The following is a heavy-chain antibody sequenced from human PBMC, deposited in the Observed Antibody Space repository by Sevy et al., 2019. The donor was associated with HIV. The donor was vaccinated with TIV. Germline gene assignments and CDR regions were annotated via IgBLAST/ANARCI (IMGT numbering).Heavy chain of an antibody. CDR2: MRSKPFAGTT. V-gene: IGHV3-49*04. D-gene: IGHD5-18*01. Sequence: GGSLRLACTTSGFTLGDYAMKWVRQAPGKGLEWVGFMRSKPFAGTTEYAASVKGRFTISTDDSEASAHLQMNSLRTEDTGVYYCIRGRLLGYTAMVPDYWGQGTLVTVSS. J-gene: IGHJ4*02. CDR1: GFTLGDYA. CDR3: IRGRLLGYTAMVPDY.